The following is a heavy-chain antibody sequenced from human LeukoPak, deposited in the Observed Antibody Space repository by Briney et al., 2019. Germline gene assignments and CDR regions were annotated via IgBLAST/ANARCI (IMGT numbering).Heavy chain of an antibody. CDR2: INPNSGGT. CDR1: GGTFSSYA. D-gene: IGHD2-8*02. Sequence: GASVKVSCKVSGGTFSSYAISWVRQAPGQGLEWMGWINPNSGGTNYAQKFQGWVTMTRDTSISTAYVELSRLRSGDTAVYYCARAGSDNLLSLFDYWGQGTLVTVSS. CDR3: ARAGSDNLLSLFDY. J-gene: IGHJ4*02. V-gene: IGHV1-2*04.